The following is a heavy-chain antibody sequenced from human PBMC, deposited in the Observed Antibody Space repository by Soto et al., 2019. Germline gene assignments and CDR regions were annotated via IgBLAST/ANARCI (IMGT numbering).Heavy chain of an antibody. Sequence: QVQLQESGPGLVKPSQTLSLTCTVSGGSISSGDYYWSWIRQPPGKGLEWLGYIYDSGSTYYNPSLKSRLTISVDTSKNQFSLKLNSVTAADTAVYFCAKSDYCSGGGCSLWFDPWGQGTLVTVSS. CDR1: GGSISSGDYY. D-gene: IGHD2-15*01. CDR3: AKSDYCSGGGCSLWFDP. J-gene: IGHJ5*02. CDR2: IYDSGST. V-gene: IGHV4-30-4*01.